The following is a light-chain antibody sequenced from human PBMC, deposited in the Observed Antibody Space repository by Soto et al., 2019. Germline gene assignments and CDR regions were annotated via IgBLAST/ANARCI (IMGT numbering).Light chain of an antibody. Sequence: EIVLTQSPATLSLSPGARATLSCRAGLSVSSDLAWYRQKPGQAPRLLIYRAFTRATGIPARFSGSGFGTDFTLTISSLQSEDFAVYYCQQYNDWPLTFGQGTKVDI. CDR2: RAF. CDR3: QQYNDWPLT. CDR1: LSVSSD. J-gene: IGKJ1*01. V-gene: IGKV3-15*01.